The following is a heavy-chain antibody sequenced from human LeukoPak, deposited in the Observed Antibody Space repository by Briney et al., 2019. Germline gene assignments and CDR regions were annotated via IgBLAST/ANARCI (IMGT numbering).Heavy chain of an antibody. J-gene: IGHJ4*02. V-gene: IGHV3-33*01. CDR1: GFTFSSYG. CDR2: IWYDGSNK. Sequence: GGSLRLSCAASGFTFSSYGMHWVRQAPGQGLERVAVIWYDGSNKYYADSVKGRFTISRDNSKNTLYLQMNSLRAEDTAVYYCAREYDSSGWTIDYWGQGTLVTVSS. D-gene: IGHD3-22*01. CDR3: AREYDSSGWTIDY.